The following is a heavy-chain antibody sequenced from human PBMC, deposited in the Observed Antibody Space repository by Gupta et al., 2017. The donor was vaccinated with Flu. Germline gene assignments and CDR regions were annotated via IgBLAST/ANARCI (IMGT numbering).Heavy chain of an antibody. V-gene: IGHV3-21*01. CDR2: ISSSSSYI. CDR3: TRAWGGSYWYFDY. J-gene: IGHJ4*02. CDR1: EFAFRSYS. D-gene: IGHD1-26*01. Sequence: EVQLVESGGGLVKPGGSLRLSWATSEFAFRSYSMNWFRQASGKGLEWFSSISSSSSYIYYADSVKGRFTISRDNAKTSVFLQMNSLRAEDTAVYYCTRAWGGSYWYFDYWGQGTLVTVSS.